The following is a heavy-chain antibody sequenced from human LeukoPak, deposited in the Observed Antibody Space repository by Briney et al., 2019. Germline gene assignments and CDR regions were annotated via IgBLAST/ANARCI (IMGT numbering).Heavy chain of an antibody. Sequence: CNDRGVSIRGRYWRWPRQYKGKGLEWIGAINHSGSTNYNPSRKSRVTISVDTSKNQFSLKLSSVTAADTAVYYCARESLRPHYYFDYWGQGTLVTVSS. J-gene: IGHJ4*02. D-gene: IGHD5-12*01. CDR3: ARESLRPHYYFDY. V-gene: IGHV4-34*01. CDR2: INHSGST. CDR1: GVSIRGRY.